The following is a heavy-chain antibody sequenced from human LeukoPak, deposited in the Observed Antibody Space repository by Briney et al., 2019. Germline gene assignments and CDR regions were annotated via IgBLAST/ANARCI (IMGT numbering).Heavy chain of an antibody. D-gene: IGHD6-19*01. Sequence: PGGSLRLSCAASRFTFSSYAMSRVRQAPGKGLEWVSAISGSGGSTYYADSVKGRLTISRDNSKNTLYLQMNSLRAEDTAVYYCAKASSGWDFDYWGQGTLVTVSS. V-gene: IGHV3-23*01. CDR3: AKASSGWDFDY. J-gene: IGHJ4*02. CDR1: RFTFSSYA. CDR2: ISGSGGST.